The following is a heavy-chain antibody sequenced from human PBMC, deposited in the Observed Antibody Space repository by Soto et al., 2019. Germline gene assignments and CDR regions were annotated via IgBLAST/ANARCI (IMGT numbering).Heavy chain of an antibody. CDR3: ARSGGSGSSYFDY. Sequence: SETLSLTCTVSGGSISSYYWSWIRQPPGKGLEWIGYIYYSGSTNYNPSLKSRVTISVDTSKNQFSLKLSSVTAADTAVYYCARSGGSGSSYFDYWGQGTLVTVSS. CDR1: GGSISSYY. D-gene: IGHD3-10*01. CDR2: IYYSGST. V-gene: IGHV4-59*01. J-gene: IGHJ4*02.